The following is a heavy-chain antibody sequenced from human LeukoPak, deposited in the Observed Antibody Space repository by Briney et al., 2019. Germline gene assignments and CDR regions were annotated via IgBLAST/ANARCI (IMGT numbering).Heavy chain of an antibody. Sequence: AASVKVSCKASGYTFTGYYMHWLRQAPGQRLEWLGWIHPNSGGTNYAQKFQGRVTMTRDTSISTAYMELSRLRSDDTAVYYCARQTYYYGSGSPPDYWGQGTLVTVSS. CDR1: GYTFTGYY. D-gene: IGHD3-10*01. CDR3: ARQTYYYGSGSPPDY. J-gene: IGHJ4*02. CDR2: IHPNSGGT. V-gene: IGHV1-2*02.